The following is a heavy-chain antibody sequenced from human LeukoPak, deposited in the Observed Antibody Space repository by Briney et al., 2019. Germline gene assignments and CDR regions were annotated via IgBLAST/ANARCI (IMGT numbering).Heavy chain of an antibody. J-gene: IGHJ5*02. CDR2: INHSGST. Sequence: SETLSLTCAVYGGSFSGYYWSWIRQPPGKGLEWIGEINHSGSTNYNPSLKSRVTISVDTSKNQFSLKLSSVTAADTAVYYCARGCCFSGWRQGGRFDPWGQGTLVTVSS. CDR1: GGSFSGYY. D-gene: IGHD6-19*01. V-gene: IGHV4-34*01. CDR3: ARGCCFSGWRQGGRFDP.